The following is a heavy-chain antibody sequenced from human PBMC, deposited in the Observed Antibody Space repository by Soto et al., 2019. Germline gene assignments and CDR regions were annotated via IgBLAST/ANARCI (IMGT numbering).Heavy chain of an antibody. Sequence: VESLKISCNGSGYSFTSYWIGWVGQMPGKGLERMGIIYPGDSDTRYSPSFQGQVTISADKSITTTYLQWSSLKASDTAIYYCARLFDTSGWYDYWGQGTLVTVS. V-gene: IGHV5-51*01. CDR3: ARLFDTSGWYDY. D-gene: IGHD6-19*01. CDR2: IYPGDSDT. CDR1: GYSFTSYW. J-gene: IGHJ4*02.